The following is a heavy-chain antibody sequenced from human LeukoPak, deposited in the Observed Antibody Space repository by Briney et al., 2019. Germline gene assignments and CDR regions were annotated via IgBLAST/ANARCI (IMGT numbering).Heavy chain of an antibody. Sequence: GESVKISCKGSGYSFTSYWIGWVRQMPGKGLEWMGSIYPGDSDTRYSPSFQGQVTISADKSISTAYLQWSSLKASDTAVYYCARVLYVAYYFDYWGQGTLVTVSS. V-gene: IGHV5-51*01. CDR3: ARVLYVAYYFDY. CDR2: IYPGDSDT. D-gene: IGHD2-8*01. J-gene: IGHJ4*02. CDR1: GYSFTSYW.